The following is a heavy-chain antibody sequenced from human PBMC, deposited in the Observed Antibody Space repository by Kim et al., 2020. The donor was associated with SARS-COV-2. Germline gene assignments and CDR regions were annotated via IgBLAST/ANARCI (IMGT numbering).Heavy chain of an antibody. V-gene: IGHV5-10-1*01. CDR2: INPSDSYI. J-gene: IGHJ4*02. Sequence: GESLKISCKGSGYSFTNYWINWVRQMPGKDLEWMGTINPSDSYINYSPSFQGHVTISADKSISTAYLQWSTLKASDTAMYYCATFYASGTYFGNYFDYWGQGTLVTVSS. CDR1: GYSFTNYW. D-gene: IGHD3-10*01. CDR3: ATFYASGTYFGNYFDY.